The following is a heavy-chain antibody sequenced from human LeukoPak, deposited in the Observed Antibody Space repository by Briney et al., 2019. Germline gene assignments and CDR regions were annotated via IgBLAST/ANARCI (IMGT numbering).Heavy chain of an antibody. CDR2: VSYDGHKG. CDR1: GFTFSSYS. CDR3: ARHGDYYGSGNLKYHYFDY. V-gene: IGHV3-30-3*01. J-gene: IGHJ4*02. Sequence: SGGSLRLSCAASGFTFSSYSVHWVRQAPGKGLEWVAIVSYDGHKGYYAGSVKGRFTISRDNSKNTLYLQMSSLRAEDTAVYYCARHGDYYGSGNLKYHYFDYWGQGTLVTVSS. D-gene: IGHD3-10*01.